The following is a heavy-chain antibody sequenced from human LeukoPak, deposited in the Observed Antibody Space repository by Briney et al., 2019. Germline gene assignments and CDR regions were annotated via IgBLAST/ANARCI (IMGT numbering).Heavy chain of an antibody. CDR3: AKDIQKRGYSGYVVTYYYYGMDV. D-gene: IGHD5-12*01. Sequence: GGFLRPSCAASRFTFSIYGMHWVRQAPGKGLEWVAVISYDVSNKYYADSVKGRFTISRDNSKNTLYLQMNSLRAEDTAVYYCAKDIQKRGYSGYVVTYYYYGMDVWGQGTTVTVSS. CDR1: RFTFSIYG. J-gene: IGHJ6*02. CDR2: ISYDVSNK. V-gene: IGHV3-30*18.